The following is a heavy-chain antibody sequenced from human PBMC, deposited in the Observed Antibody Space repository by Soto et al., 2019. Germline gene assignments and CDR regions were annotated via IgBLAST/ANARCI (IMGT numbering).Heavy chain of an antibody. J-gene: IGHJ4*02. CDR1: GDIFNNHA. V-gene: IGHV1-69*01. CDR3: ATSSSVAAASYFTL. Sequence: QMHLVQSGAEVKEPGSSVKVSCKASGDIFNNHAFNWVRQAPGQGLEWMGRISPLFSTTHYAQQFQGRVTIGADELTTELYVELSNLQSDDTAMYYCATSSSVAAASYFTLWGQVTLVTVAP. D-gene: IGHD2-15*01. CDR2: ISPLFSTT.